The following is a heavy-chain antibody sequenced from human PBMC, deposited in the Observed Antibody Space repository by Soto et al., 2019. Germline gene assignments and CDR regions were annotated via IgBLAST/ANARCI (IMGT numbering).Heavy chain of an antibody. CDR2: IIPIFGTA. J-gene: IGHJ5*02. Sequence: GASVKVSCKASGGTFSSYAISWVRQAPGQGLEWMGGIIPIFGTANYAQKFQGRVTITADESTSTAYMELSSLRSEDTAVYYCARDLYGWFDPWGQGTLVTVSS. V-gene: IGHV1-69*13. CDR1: GGTFSSYA. D-gene: IGHD2-2*02. CDR3: ARDLYGWFDP.